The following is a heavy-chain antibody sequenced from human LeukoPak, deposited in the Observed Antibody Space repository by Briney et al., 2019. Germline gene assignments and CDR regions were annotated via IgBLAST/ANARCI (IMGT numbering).Heavy chain of an antibody. D-gene: IGHD1-26*01. CDR2: IYYSGTT. J-gene: IGHJ3*02. CDR3: ARVRDGSSFSAFDM. Sequence: SETLSLTCTVSGGSITSYYWSWIRQPPGKGLEWMGCIYYSGTTNYNPSLKSRVTISVDTSKNQFSLKLSSVTAADTAVYYCARVRDGSSFSAFDMWGQGTMVTVSS. CDR1: GGSITSYY. V-gene: IGHV4-59*01.